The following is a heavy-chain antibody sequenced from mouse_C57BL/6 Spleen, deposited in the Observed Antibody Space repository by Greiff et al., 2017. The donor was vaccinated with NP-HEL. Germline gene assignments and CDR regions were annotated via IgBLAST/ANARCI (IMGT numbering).Heavy chain of an antibody. CDR2: IDPSDSYT. CDR3: ASNSYYSSYDY. V-gene: IGHV1-69*01. CDR1: GYTFTSYW. Sequence: QVQLQQPGAELVMPGASVKLSCKASGYTFTSYWMHWVKQRPGQGLEWIGEIDPSDSYTNYNQKFKGKSTLTVDKSSSTAYMQLSSLTSEDSAVYYCASNSYYSSYDYWGQGTTLTVSS. D-gene: IGHD2-5*01. J-gene: IGHJ2*01.